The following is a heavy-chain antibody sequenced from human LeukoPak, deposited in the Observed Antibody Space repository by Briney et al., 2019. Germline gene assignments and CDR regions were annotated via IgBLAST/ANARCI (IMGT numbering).Heavy chain of an antibody. D-gene: IGHD3-16*02. CDR3: ANDRCRYGTGCYYYYMDV. J-gene: IGHJ6*03. CDR1: GFTFSSYG. CDR2: IHYDGSNE. Sequence: GGSLRLSCAASGFTFSSYGMHWVRQAPGKGLEWVAYIHYDGSNEQYAHSVKGRFRISRDSTKNILYLQMNSLRAEDTAVYYCANDRCRYGTGCYYYYMDVGGKGTTVTISS. V-gene: IGHV3-30*02.